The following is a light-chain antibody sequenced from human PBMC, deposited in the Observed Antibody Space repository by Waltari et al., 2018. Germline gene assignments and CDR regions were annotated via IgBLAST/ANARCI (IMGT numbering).Light chain of an antibody. CDR3: QAWDSSAFV. Sequence: SYEVTQPPSVSVSPRQRATITCPGEKLGSKTVSWYQQKSGQSPLLVIYRDDKRPSGIPERFSGSNSGNTATLTISGTQPMDEADYYCQAWDSSAFVFGAGTKVTVL. CDR2: RDD. V-gene: IGLV3-1*01. CDR1: KLGSKT. J-gene: IGLJ1*01.